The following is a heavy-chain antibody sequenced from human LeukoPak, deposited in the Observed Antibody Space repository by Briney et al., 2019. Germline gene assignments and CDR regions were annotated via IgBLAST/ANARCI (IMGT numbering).Heavy chain of an antibody. CDR1: GGTFSSYA. Sequence: SVKVSCKASGGTFSSYAINWVRQAPGQGLDWMGGIIPIFGTSNYAHKFQGRVKITADESTSTVYMELSSLRSDDTAIYYCAFEGYNYGYNWGQGTLVTVSS. D-gene: IGHD5-18*01. CDR3: AFEGYNYGYN. J-gene: IGHJ4*02. V-gene: IGHV1-69*01. CDR2: IIPIFGTS.